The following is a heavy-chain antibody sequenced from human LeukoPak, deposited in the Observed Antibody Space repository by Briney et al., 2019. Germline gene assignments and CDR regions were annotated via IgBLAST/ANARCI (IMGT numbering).Heavy chain of an antibody. J-gene: IGHJ4*02. CDR3: ARRTYYDFWRYFDY. V-gene: IGHV1-69*02. Sequence: GASVTVSCTASGGTFSSYTISWVRQAPGQGLEWMGRIIPILGIANYAQKFQGRVTITADKSTSTAYMELSSLRSEDTAVYYWARRTYYDFWRYFDYWGQGTLVTVSS. D-gene: IGHD3-3*01. CDR2: IIPILGIA. CDR1: GGTFSSYT.